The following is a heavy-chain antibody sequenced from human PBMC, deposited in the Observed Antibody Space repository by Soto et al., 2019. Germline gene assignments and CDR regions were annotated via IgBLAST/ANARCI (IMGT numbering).Heavy chain of an antibody. J-gene: IGHJ4*02. CDR1: GFTFYNSA. Sequence: QVQLVESGGGVVQPGRSLRLSCAASGFTFYNSAMHWVRQAPGKGLEWVAVISYNGGNEYYADSVKGRFTISRDNSKNTLYLQMNSLRPDDTAIYYCARSDGYNKIDSWGRGTLATVSS. V-gene: IGHV3-30-3*01. D-gene: IGHD6-25*01. CDR2: ISYNGGNE. CDR3: ARSDGYNKIDS.